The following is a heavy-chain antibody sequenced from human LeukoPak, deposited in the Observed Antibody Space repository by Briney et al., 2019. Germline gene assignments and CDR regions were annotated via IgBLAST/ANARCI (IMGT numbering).Heavy chain of an antibody. D-gene: IGHD1-14*01. CDR1: GITFSNYG. V-gene: IGHV3-23*01. Sequence: GALRLSCAASGITFSNYGMNWVRQAPGKGLEWGSGIIGSGMTTFYVDSVKGRFTISRDNSKNTLNLQMDSLRAEDTAVYYCAKAGGATTSWYFDVWGRGTLVTVSS. J-gene: IGHJ2*01. CDR3: AKAGGATTSWYFDV. CDR2: IIGSGMTT.